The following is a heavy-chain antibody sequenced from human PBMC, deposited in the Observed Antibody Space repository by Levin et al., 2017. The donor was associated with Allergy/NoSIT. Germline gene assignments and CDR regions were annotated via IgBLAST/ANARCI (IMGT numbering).Heavy chain of an antibody. CDR2: INHSGST. D-gene: IGHD3-10*01. Sequence: SQTLSLTCGIYGGSFSGYFWSWIRQPPGKGLEWIGEINHSGSTNNNPSLKSRITMSIDTSKNLFSLNLTTVTAADTAVYYCARSVAIRSARFDPWGQGILVTVSS. CDR3: ARSVAIRSARFDP. CDR1: GGSFSGYF. J-gene: IGHJ5*02. V-gene: IGHV4-34*01.